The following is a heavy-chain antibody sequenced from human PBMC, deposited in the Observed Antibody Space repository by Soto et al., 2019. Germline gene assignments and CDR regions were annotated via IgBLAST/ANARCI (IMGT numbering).Heavy chain of an antibody. V-gene: IGHV3-15*01. CDR1: GFTFSNAW. CDR2: IKSKTDGGTT. Sequence: GGSLRLSCAASGFTFSNAWMSWLRQAPGKGLEWVGRIKSKTDGGTTDYAAPVKARFSISRDDSKNTLYLQMISLRTEDTAVYYCTTEGCPTRIKAFDHWGQGTQVTVSS. J-gene: IGHJ4*02. CDR3: TTEGCPTRIKAFDH.